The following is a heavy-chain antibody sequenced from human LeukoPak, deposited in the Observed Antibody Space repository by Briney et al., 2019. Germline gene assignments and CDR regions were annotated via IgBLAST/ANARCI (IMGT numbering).Heavy chain of an antibody. Sequence: GSLRLSCAGSGFTFSSYAMSWVRQAPGKGLEWVSAISGSGGSTYDADSVKGRFTISRDNSKNRLHLQMNSLRAEDTAVYYCAKGSQGSGWNFDYWGQGTLVTVSS. CDR2: ISGSGGST. CDR3: AKGSQGSGWNFDY. D-gene: IGHD6-19*01. J-gene: IGHJ4*02. CDR1: GFTFSSYA. V-gene: IGHV3-23*01.